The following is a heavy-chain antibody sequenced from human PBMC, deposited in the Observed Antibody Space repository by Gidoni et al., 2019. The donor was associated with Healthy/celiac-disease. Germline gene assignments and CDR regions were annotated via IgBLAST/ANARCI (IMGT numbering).Heavy chain of an antibody. CDR3: TRDSGPDYYYYGMDV. V-gene: IGHV3-49*04. CDR2: IRSKAYGGTT. Sequence: EVQLVESGGGLVQPGRSLRLSCTASGFTFGDYAMRWVRQAPGKGLEWVGFIRSKAYGGTTEYAASVKGRFTISRDDSKSIAYLQMNSLKTEDTAVYYCTRDSGPDYYYYGMDVWGQGTTVTVSS. J-gene: IGHJ6*02. CDR1: GFTFGDYA.